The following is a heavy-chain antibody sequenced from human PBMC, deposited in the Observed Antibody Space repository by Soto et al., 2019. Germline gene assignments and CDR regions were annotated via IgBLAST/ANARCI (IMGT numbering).Heavy chain of an antibody. Sequence: SVKDSCKASGGTFSSYAISWVRQAPGQGVEWMGGIIPIFGTANYAQKFQGRVTITADESTSTAYMELRSLRSEDTAVYYCARDDTNYLKDIVVVPAAKGKDVWGQGTTVTVSS. CDR3: ARDDTNYLKDIVVVPAAKGKDV. D-gene: IGHD2-2*01. CDR1: GGTFSSYA. V-gene: IGHV1-69*13. CDR2: IIPIFGTA. J-gene: IGHJ6*02.